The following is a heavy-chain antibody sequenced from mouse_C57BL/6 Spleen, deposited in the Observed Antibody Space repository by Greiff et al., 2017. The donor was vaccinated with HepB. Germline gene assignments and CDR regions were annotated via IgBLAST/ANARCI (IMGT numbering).Heavy chain of an antibody. Sequence: QVQLQQSGAELVKPGASVKLSCKASGYTFTSYWMHWVKQRPGQGLEWIGMIHPNSGSTNYNEKFKSKATLTVDKSSSTAYMQLSSLTSEDSAVYYCARSPTGAWYFDVWGTGTTVTVSS. CDR1: GYTFTSYW. V-gene: IGHV1-64*01. J-gene: IGHJ1*03. D-gene: IGHD4-1*02. CDR3: ARSPTGAWYFDV. CDR2: IHPNSGST.